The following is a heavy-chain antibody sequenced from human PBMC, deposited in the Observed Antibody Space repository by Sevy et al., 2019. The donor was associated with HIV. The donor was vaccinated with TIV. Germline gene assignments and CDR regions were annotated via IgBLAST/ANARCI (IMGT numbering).Heavy chain of an antibody. D-gene: IGHD3-22*01. CDR2: IKKDESER. J-gene: IGHJ4*02. CDR3: AKGNSGCFDY. CDR1: GFSFSNYW. V-gene: IGHV3-7*01. Sequence: GGSLRLSCAASGFSFSNYWMHWVRQAPGKGLEWVANIKKDESERYYVASVKGRFTISRDNAKNSLYLEMTSLRPDDTATYYCAKGNSGCFDYWGQGTLVTVSS.